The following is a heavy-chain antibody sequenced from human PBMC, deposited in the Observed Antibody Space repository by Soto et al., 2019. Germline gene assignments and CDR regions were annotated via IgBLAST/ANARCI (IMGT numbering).Heavy chain of an antibody. D-gene: IGHD4-17*01. Sequence: SETLSLTCTVSGGSISSYYWSWIRQPPGKGLEWIGYIYYSGSTNYNPSLKSRVTISVDTSKNQFSLKLSSVTAADTAVYYCARDRGDYGGNSDAHDAFDIWGQGTMVTVSS. CDR1: GGSISSYY. J-gene: IGHJ3*02. CDR2: IYYSGST. V-gene: IGHV4-59*01. CDR3: ARDRGDYGGNSDAHDAFDI.